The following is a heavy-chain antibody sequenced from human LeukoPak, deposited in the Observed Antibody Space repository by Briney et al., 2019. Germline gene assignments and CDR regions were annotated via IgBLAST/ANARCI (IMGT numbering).Heavy chain of an antibody. CDR1: GFPFSSYA. V-gene: IGHV3-23*01. J-gene: IGHJ4*02. CDR3: AKIPVDTAMAFDY. D-gene: IGHD5-18*01. CDR2: ISGSGGST. Sequence: GGSLRLSCAASGFPFSSYAMSWVRPAPGKGLAWVSAISGSGGSTYYADSVKGRFTISRDNSKNTLYLQMNSLRAEDTAVYYCAKIPVDTAMAFDYWGQGTLVTVSS.